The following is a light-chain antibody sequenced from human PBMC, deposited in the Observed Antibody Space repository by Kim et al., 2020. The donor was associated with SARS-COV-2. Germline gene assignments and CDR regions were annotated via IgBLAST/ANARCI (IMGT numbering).Light chain of an antibody. J-gene: IGLJ2*01. CDR1: SLRTFY. V-gene: IGLV3-19*01. Sequence: SSELTKDPAVSVALGQTVRITCQGDSLRTFYASWYQQKPGQAPVLVIYGKNNRPSGIPDRFSGSSSGNTASLTITGAQAEDEADYYCNCRDSSGNHVVFGGGTQLTVL. CDR2: GKN. CDR3: NCRDSSGNHVV.